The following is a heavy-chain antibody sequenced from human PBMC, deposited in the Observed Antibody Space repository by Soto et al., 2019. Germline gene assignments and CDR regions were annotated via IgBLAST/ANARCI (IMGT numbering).Heavy chain of an antibody. CDR2: IYPGDSDT. V-gene: IGHV5-51*01. CDR1: GDSFSNYW. CDR3: AGPPHDPGSRYSCRGWCDS. Sequence: GESLKISCKGSGDSFSNYWIAWVRQMPGKGLEWMGIIYPGDSDTRYSPSFQGQVTISADTSINTVYLQWSSLKASDTAMYYCAGPPHDPGSRYSCRGWCDSLGQRTLVVFSS. J-gene: IGHJ5*01. D-gene: IGHD3-9*01.